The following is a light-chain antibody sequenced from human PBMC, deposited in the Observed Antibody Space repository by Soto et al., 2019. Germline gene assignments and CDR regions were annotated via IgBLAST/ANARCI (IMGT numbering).Light chain of an antibody. CDR2: GAS. CDR3: QQYNNWPPWT. V-gene: IGKV3-15*01. Sequence: IVMTQSPGTLSVSPGERATLSCRASQSVSTNLGWYQQKPGQAPRLLIYGASTRATGIPARFSGSGSGTEFTLTISNLQSEDFAVYYCQQYNNWPPWTFGQGTKVEIK. CDR1: QSVSTN. J-gene: IGKJ1*01.